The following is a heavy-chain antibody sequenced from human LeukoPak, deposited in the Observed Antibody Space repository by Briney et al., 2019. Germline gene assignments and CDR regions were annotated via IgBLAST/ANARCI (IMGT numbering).Heavy chain of an antibody. J-gene: IGHJ4*02. CDR3: ARDKIAVAGSPRSDY. CDR1: GFTFSSYS. CDR2: ISSSSSYI. V-gene: IGHV3-21*01. D-gene: IGHD6-19*01. Sequence: PGGSLRLSCAASGFTFSSYSMNWVRQAPGKGLEWVSSISSSSSYIYYADSVKGRFTISRDNAKNSLYLQMNSLRVEDTAVYYCARDKIAVAGSPRSDYWGQGTLVTVSS.